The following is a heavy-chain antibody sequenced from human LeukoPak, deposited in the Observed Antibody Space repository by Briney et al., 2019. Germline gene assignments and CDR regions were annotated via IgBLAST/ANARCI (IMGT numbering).Heavy chain of an antibody. J-gene: IGHJ6*02. CDR3: ARGGGLDV. D-gene: IGHD3-16*01. CDR2: INHNGNVN. CDR1: GFSFSSYW. Sequence: GGSLRLSCAAPGFSFSSYWMNWARQAPGKGLEWVASINHNGNVNYYVDSVKGRFTISRDNAKNSLYLQMSNLRAEDTAVYFCARGGGLDVWGQGATVTVSS. V-gene: IGHV3-7*03.